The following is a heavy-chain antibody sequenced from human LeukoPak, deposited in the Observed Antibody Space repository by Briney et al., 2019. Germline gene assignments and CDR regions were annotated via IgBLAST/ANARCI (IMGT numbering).Heavy chain of an antibody. CDR2: ICGSGGST. J-gene: IGHJ3*02. Sequence: GGSLRLSCAASGFTFSSYAMSSVRQAPRKGLEWVSAICGSGGSTYNADSVKGRFTISRDNSKNTLYLQMNSLSADDTAAYYCAKDSAAHWNAARFDAFDIWGQGTMVTVSS. D-gene: IGHD1-1*01. V-gene: IGHV3-23*01. CDR3: AKDSAAHWNAARFDAFDI. CDR1: GFTFSSYA.